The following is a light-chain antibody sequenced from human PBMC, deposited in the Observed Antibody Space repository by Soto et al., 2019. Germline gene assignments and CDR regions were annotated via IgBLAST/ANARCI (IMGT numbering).Light chain of an antibody. J-gene: IGKJ5*01. CDR1: QSVSRSY. CDR2: GAS. CDR3: QQYGSSPPVT. V-gene: IGKV3-20*01. Sequence: EIVLTQSPGTLSSSPGERATLSCRASQSVSRSYLAWYQQKPGQAPRLLIYGASGRAAGIPDRFSGSGSGTDFTLTINRLEPEDFAVYYCQQYGSSPPVTFGQGTRLEIK.